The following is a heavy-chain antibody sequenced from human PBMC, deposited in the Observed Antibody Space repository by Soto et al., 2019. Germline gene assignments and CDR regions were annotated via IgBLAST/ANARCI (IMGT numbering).Heavy chain of an antibody. D-gene: IGHD5-12*01. V-gene: IGHV4-34*01. J-gene: IGHJ5*02. Sequence: QVQLQQWGAGLLKPSETLSLTCTVNGGSLTGYYWSWIRQPPGKGLEWIGEVKDGGSTNYSPSLRGRVSRSAATSKNHCSLRLNSVTAADTAVYFCASGQEGIVATPWDQGALVTVSS. CDR1: GGSLTGYY. CDR3: ASGQEGIVATP. CDR2: VKDGGST.